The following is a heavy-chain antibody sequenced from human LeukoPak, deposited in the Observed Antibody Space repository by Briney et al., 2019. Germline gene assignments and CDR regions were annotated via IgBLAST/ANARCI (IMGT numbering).Heavy chain of an antibody. CDR1: GGSFSGYY. V-gene: IGHV4-34*01. CDR2: INHSGST. D-gene: IGHD3-3*01. J-gene: IGHJ4*02. Sequence: PSETLSLTCAVYGGSFSGYYWSWIRQPPGKGLEWIGEINHSGSTNYNPSLKSRVTISVDTSKNQFSLRLSSVTAADTAVYYCARTNYDGTYYFDYWGQGTLVTVSS. CDR3: ARTNYDGTYYFDY.